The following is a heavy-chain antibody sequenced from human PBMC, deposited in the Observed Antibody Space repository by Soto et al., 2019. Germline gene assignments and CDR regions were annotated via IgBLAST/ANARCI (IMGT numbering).Heavy chain of an antibody. CDR2: IKQDGSET. Sequence: EVQLVESGGGLVQPGGSLRLSCAASGFTFSSSWMTWVRQAPGKGLEWVARIKQDGSETYYVDSVKGRFSISRDNAKNSLFLQMNSLRADDTGVYYCAMNAISLDVR. CDR1: GFTFSSSW. J-gene: IGHJ6*01. CDR3: AMNAISLDV. D-gene: IGHD3-9*01. V-gene: IGHV3-7*01.